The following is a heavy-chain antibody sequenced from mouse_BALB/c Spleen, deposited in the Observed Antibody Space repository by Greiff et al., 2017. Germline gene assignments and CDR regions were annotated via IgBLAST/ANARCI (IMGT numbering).Heavy chain of an antibody. Sequence: QVHVKQSGAELVKPGAPVKLSCKASGYTFTSYWMNWVKQRPGRGLEWIGRIDPSDSETHYNQKFKDKATLTVDKSSSTAYMELSSLTSEDSAVYYCAREPSAWFAYWGQGTLVTVSA. CDR1: GYTFTSYW. V-gene: IGHV1-69*02. CDR3: AREPSAWFAY. J-gene: IGHJ3*01. CDR2: IDPSDSET. D-gene: IGHD3-1*01.